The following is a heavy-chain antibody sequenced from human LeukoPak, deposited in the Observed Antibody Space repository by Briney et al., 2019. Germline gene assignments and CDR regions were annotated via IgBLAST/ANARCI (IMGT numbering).Heavy chain of an antibody. V-gene: IGHV1-8*03. J-gene: IGHJ5*02. CDR1: GYTFTSYD. D-gene: IGHD3-3*01. Sequence: ASVKVSCKASGYTFTSYDINWVRQATGQGLEWMGWMNPNSGNTGYAQKFQGRVTITRNTSISTAYMELSSLRSEDTAVYYCAKSVHDFWSGYLDWFDPWGQGTLVTVSS. CDR2: MNPNSGNT. CDR3: AKSVHDFWSGYLDWFDP.